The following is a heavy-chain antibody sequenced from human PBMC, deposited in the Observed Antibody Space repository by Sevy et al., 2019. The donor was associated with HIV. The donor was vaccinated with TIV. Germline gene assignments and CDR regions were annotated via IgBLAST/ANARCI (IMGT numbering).Heavy chain of an antibody. V-gene: IGHV3-74*01. J-gene: IGHJ4*02. Sequence: QLGGPLRLSCAASGFTFTNYWMHWVRQAPGKGLVWVSRVDNDGSGTNYADSVKGRFTISRDNAKNTVYLQMNSLRAEDTAVYYCTRDMYGIDYWGQGTLVTVSS. D-gene: IGHD2-8*01. CDR2: VDNDGSGT. CDR3: TRDMYGIDY. CDR1: GFTFTNYW.